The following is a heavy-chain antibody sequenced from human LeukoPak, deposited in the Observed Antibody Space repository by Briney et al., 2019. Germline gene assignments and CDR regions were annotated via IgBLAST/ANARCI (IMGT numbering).Heavy chain of an antibody. CDR3: ARRNYCITTSCSNPPVVWYFDL. J-gene: IGHJ2*01. Sequence: GASVKVSCKASGYTFTSYAMNWMRQATGQGLEWMGWMNPNSGNTGYAQKFQGRVTITRNTSIGTAYMELSSLRSDDTAVYYCARRNYCITTSCSNPPVVWYFDLWGRGTLVTVSS. D-gene: IGHD2-2*01. CDR1: GYTFTSYA. CDR2: MNPNSGNT. V-gene: IGHV1-8*03.